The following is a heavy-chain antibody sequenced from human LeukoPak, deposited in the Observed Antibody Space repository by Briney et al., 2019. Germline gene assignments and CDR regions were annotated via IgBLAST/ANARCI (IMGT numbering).Heavy chain of an antibody. V-gene: IGHV1-46*01. Sequence: PXGXSTSYAQKFQGRVTMTRDTSTSTVYMELSSLRSEDTAVYYCAREPPYCSSTSCYYYYGMDVWGQGTTVTVSS. D-gene: IGHD2-2*01. CDR3: AREPPYCSSTSCYYYYGMDV. J-gene: IGHJ6*02. CDR2: PXGXST.